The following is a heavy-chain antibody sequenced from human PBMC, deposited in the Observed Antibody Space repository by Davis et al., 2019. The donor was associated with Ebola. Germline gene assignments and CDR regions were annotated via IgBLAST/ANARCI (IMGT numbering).Heavy chain of an antibody. D-gene: IGHD3-22*01. Sequence: MPSETLSLTCTVSGGSVSSEGYYWNWIRQPPGKGLEWIGYISFTGRTNYSPSLKSRLTMSLDTSRNHFSLKMESVTAADTAVYYCARLVALYDNSGYAYLDFWGQGLLVTVSS. V-gene: IGHV4-61*03. CDR3: ARLVALYDNSGYAYLDF. J-gene: IGHJ4*02. CDR1: GGSVSSEGYY. CDR2: ISFTGRT.